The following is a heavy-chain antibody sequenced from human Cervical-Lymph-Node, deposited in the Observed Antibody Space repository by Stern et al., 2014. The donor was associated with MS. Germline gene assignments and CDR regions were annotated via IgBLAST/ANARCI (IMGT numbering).Heavy chain of an antibody. Sequence: QMQLVQSGAEVKKPGASVKVSCKASGYTFTGYYMHWVRQAPGQGLEWMGQINPNSGGTNYAQKFQGRVTMTRDTSISTAYMELSRLRSDDTAVYYCARAGHYYDNGGNRGGDALDIWGQGTMVTVSS. CDR3: ARAGHYYDNGGNRGGDALDI. CDR1: GYTFTGYY. J-gene: IGHJ3*02. D-gene: IGHD3-22*01. V-gene: IGHV1-2*06. CDR2: INPNSGGT.